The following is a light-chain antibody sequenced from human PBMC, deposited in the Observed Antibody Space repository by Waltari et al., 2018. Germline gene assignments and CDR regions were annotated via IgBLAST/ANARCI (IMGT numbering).Light chain of an antibody. J-gene: IGLJ2*01. CDR1: SRSVGGYDF. Sequence: QSALTQPASVSGSPGQSITIPCTGPSRSVGGYDFVSWYQQYPGKAPKLVIYDVYYRPAGVSHRFSASKSGNTASLTISGLQTEDEADYYCSSYTSISTSVVFGGGTKLTVL. V-gene: IGLV2-14*03. CDR2: DVY. CDR3: SSYTSISTSVV.